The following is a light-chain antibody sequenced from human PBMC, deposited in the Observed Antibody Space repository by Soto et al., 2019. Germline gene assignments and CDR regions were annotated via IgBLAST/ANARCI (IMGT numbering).Light chain of an antibody. V-gene: IGLV3-1*01. CDR2: QDT. J-gene: IGLJ2*01. CDR3: QASDNSTVV. CDR1: KLGDKY. Sequence: SYELTQAPSVSVSPGQTASITCSGDKLGDKYACWYQQKPGQSPVVVIYQDTKRPSGIPERFSGSNSGSAATLTISGTQAMDVADYYCQASDNSTVVFGGGTKLTVL.